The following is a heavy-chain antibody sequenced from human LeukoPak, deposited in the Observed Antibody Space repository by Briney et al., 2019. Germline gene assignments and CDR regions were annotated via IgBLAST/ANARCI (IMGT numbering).Heavy chain of an antibody. CDR2: VKSKTEGGTI. J-gene: IGHJ4*02. CDR3: TTEWEKRRFYFDY. CDR1: GFTFSNVY. V-gene: IGHV3-15*01. Sequence: PGGSLRLSCAASGFTFSNVYMSWVRQAPGKGLEWVGRVKSKTEGGTIDYTAPVRGRFTISRDDSKNTLYLQMNSLKTEDTAVYYCTTEWEKRRFYFDYWGQGTPVTVSS. D-gene: IGHD1-26*01.